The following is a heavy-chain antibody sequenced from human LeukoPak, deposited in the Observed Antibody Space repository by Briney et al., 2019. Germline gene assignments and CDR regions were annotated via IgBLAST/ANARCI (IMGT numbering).Heavy chain of an antibody. D-gene: IGHD3-10*01. CDR2: IIPIFGTA. CDR3: AGIQGELGEYYFDS. V-gene: IGHV1-69*06. J-gene: IGHJ4*02. Sequence: GASVKVSCKASGGTFSSYAISWVRQAPGQGLEWMGGIIPIFGTANYAQKFQGRVTITADKSTSTAYMELSSLRSEDTAVYYCAGIQGELGEYYFDSWGQGTLVTVSS. CDR1: GGTFSSYA.